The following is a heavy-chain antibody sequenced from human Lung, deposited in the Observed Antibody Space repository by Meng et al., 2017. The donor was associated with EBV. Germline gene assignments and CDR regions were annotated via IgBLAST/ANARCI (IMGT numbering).Heavy chain of an antibody. CDR1: GYPFTYYP. CDR3: ARFSSGYFFGY. Sequence: QVQLLASGAGVEGPGASVKLFCKASGYPFTYYPIHWVRQAPGQRREWMGWINAGNGNTRYSQKFQGRVTITRDTSASTGYMELSSLRSEDTAVYYCARFSSGYFFGYWGQGTLVTVSS. CDR2: INAGNGNT. D-gene: IGHD3-22*01. J-gene: IGHJ4*02. V-gene: IGHV1-3*01.